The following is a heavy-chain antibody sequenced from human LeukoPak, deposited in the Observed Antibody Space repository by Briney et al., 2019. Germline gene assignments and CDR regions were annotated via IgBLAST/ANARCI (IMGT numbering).Heavy chain of an antibody. J-gene: IGHJ3*02. Sequence: SEALSLTCAVSDDSFSSHYWTWIRQPPRKGLEWIGFISFIGSTNYNPSLKSRVTITMDASTNQSYLKLSPVTAADTAVYYCARDLVTVTKGFDIWGQGTMVSVSS. V-gene: IGHV4-59*11. D-gene: IGHD4-17*01. CDR2: ISFIGST. CDR1: DDSFSSHY. CDR3: ARDLVTVTKGFDI.